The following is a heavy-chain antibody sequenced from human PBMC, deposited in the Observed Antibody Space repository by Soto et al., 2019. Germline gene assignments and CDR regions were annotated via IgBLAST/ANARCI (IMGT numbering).Heavy chain of an antibody. D-gene: IGHD3-3*01. V-gene: IGHV1-8*01. J-gene: IGHJ6*03. Sequence: GASVKVSCKASGYTFTSYDINWVRQATGQGLEWMGWMNPNSGNTGYAQKFQGRVTMTRNTSISTAYMELSSLRSEDTAVYYCARGSRRFDFWSGSNYYYYMDVWGKGTTVTVSS. CDR1: GYTFTSYD. CDR2: MNPNSGNT. CDR3: ARGSRRFDFWSGSNYYYYMDV.